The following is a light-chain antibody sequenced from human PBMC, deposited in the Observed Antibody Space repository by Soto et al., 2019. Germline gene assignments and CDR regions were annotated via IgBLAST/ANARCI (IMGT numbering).Light chain of an antibody. J-gene: IGLJ1*01. Sequence: QSALTQPASVSGSPGQSITIYCTGTSGDVGGYNYVSWYQQHPGKAPKLMIYEVSNRPSGVSNRFSGSKSGNTASLTISGLQAEDEADYYCSSYTSSSTQVFGTGTKVTVL. CDR1: SGDVGGYNY. V-gene: IGLV2-14*01. CDR2: EVS. CDR3: SSYTSSSTQV.